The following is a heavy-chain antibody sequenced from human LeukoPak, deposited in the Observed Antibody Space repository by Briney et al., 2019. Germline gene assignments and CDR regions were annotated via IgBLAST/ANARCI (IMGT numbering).Heavy chain of an antibody. Sequence: GGSLRLSCAASGFTFSSYAMSWVRQAPGKGLEWVSAISGSGGSTYYADSVKGRFTISRDNPKNLLFLQINSLRVEDTAVYYCARETPRRGETRDGYRWGQGTVVTVS. CDR3: ARETPRRGETRDGYR. V-gene: IGHV3-23*01. D-gene: IGHD5-24*01. CDR2: ISGSGGST. J-gene: IGHJ4*02. CDR1: GFTFSSYA.